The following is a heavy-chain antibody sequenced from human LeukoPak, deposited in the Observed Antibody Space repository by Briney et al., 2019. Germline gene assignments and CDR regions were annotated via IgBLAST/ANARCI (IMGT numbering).Heavy chain of an antibody. CDR2: IYSDGTT. D-gene: IGHD5-18*01. CDR1: GASTTSYY. Sequence: SETLSLTCSVSGASTTSYYWNWIRQAPGKGLEWIGYIYSDGTTSYSPSLRSRVTISVDTSKNQFPLKLSSVTAADTAVYYCARGYSYGRAFDCWGQGTLVTVSS. CDR3: ARGYSYGRAFDC. J-gene: IGHJ4*02. V-gene: IGHV4-59*01.